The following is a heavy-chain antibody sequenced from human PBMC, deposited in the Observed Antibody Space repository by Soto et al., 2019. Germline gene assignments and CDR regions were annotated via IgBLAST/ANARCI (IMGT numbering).Heavy chain of an antibody. Sequence: PGGSLRLSCAASGFTFSSYAMHWVRQAPGKGLEWVAVISYDGSNKYYADSVKGRFTISRDNSKNTLYLQMNSLRAEDTAVYYCARAGIAVADSYYYYGMDVWGQGTTVTAP. CDR2: ISYDGSNK. CDR1: GFTFSSYA. CDR3: ARAGIAVADSYYYYGMDV. J-gene: IGHJ6*02. D-gene: IGHD6-19*01. V-gene: IGHV3-30-3*01.